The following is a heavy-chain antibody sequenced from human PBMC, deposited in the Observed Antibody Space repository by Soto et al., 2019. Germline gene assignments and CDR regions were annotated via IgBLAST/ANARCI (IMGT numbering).Heavy chain of an antibody. J-gene: IGHJ6*02. V-gene: IGHV3-30*14. CDR2: ISYDESVK. Sequence: QVQLVESGGGVVQPGRSLRLFCAASGLDFSNDAMHWVRQAPGKGLEWVALISYDESVKHYADSVKGRFTISRDNSKNTLFLQMNSLSTEDKGVYLCARAQGGSTPGGMDVWGQGTTVTVSS. CDR1: GLDFSNDA. CDR3: ARAQGGSTPGGMDV. D-gene: IGHD3-10*01.